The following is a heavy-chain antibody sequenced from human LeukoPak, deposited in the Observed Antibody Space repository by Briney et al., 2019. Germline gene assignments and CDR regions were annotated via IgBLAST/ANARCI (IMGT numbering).Heavy chain of an antibody. CDR1: GGSTSSSSYY. CDR3: ARPCPTYYDSSGYDAFDI. Sequence: SETLSLTCTVSGGSTSSSSYYWGWIRQPPGKGLEWIGSIYYSGSTYYNPSLKSRVTISVDTSKNQFSLKLSSVTAADTAVYYCARPCPTYYDSSGYDAFDIWGQGTMVTVSS. J-gene: IGHJ3*02. D-gene: IGHD3-22*01. V-gene: IGHV4-39*01. CDR2: IYYSGST.